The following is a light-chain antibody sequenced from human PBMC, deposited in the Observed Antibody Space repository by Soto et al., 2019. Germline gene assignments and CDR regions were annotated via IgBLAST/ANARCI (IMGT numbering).Light chain of an antibody. J-gene: IGLJ1*01. Sequence: QSVLAQPASVSESPGQSITISCAGTSSDIGGYNYVSWYQQHPDKAPKLMIYGVTNRPSGVSDRFSGSKSGNTASLTISGLQAEDEADYYCTSYTSSSTEVYGTSTKVTV. CDR3: TSYTSSSTEV. CDR2: GVT. V-gene: IGLV2-14*01. CDR1: SSDIGGYNY.